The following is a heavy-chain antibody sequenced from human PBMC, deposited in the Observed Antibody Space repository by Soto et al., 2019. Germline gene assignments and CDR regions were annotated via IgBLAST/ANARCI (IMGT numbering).Heavy chain of an antibody. D-gene: IGHD2-2*01. CDR1: GFTFGSYS. CDR3: ARGGYCSSTTCPHYYMDV. J-gene: IGHJ6*03. CDR2: ISSGSSTI. Sequence: PGGSLRLSCAASGFTFGSYSMNWVRQAPGKGLEWVSYISSGSSTIYYAGSVKGRFTISRDNAKNSLYLQMNSLRAEDTAVYYWARGGYCSSTTCPHYYMDVWGKGTTVTVSS. V-gene: IGHV3-48*01.